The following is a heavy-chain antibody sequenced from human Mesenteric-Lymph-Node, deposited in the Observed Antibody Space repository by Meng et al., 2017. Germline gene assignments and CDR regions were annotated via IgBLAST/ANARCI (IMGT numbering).Heavy chain of an antibody. J-gene: IGHJ4*02. CDR2: ISSSGSTK. CDR1: GFTFSDSE. V-gene: IGHV3-48*03. D-gene: IGHD3-10*01. Sequence: GESLKISCAASGFTFSDSEINWVRQAPGKGLEWVSYISSSGSTKNYADSVKGRFTISRDNDKNSLYLQMNSLRAEDTAVYYCASIHYGSGSYYQGGEDDYWGQGTLVTVSS. CDR3: ASIHYGSGSYYQGGEDDY.